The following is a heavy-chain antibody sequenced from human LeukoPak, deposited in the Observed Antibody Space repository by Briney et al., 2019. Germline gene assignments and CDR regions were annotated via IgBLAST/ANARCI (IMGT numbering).Heavy chain of an antibody. D-gene: IGHD6-19*01. V-gene: IGHV3-7*01. CDR2: IKYDGSEK. CDR3: ARARQWLGVRNWIDP. CDR1: GFTFSDYW. J-gene: IGHJ5*02. Sequence: GGSLRLSCAASGFTFSDYWMTWVRQAPGKGLEWVANIKYDGSEKYYVDSLRGRFTISRDNAKNSLYLQMNSLRGEDTAVYYCARARQWLGVRNWIDPWGQGTLVTVSS.